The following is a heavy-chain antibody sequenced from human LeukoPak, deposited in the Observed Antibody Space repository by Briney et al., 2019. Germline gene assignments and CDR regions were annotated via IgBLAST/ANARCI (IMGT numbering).Heavy chain of an antibody. Sequence: ASVKVSCKASGGTFSSYAISWVRQAPGQGLEWMGGIIPIFGTANYAQKFQGRVTITADESTSTAYMELSSLRSEDTAVYYCASGYGSGSYYKLSGYYYYMDVWGKGTTVTISS. CDR3: ASGYGSGSYYKLSGYYYYMDV. J-gene: IGHJ6*03. D-gene: IGHD3-10*01. V-gene: IGHV1-69*13. CDR2: IIPIFGTA. CDR1: GGTFSSYA.